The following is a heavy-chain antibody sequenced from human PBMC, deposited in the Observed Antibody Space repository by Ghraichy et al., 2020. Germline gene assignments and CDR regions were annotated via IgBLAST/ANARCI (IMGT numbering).Heavy chain of an antibody. CDR1: GFTFRSYS. CDR3: ARNDYGDSHFDY. D-gene: IGHD4-17*01. V-gene: IGHV3-21*01. Sequence: LTCAASGFTFRSYSMNWVRQAPGKGLEWVSSISSSSSYIYFADSVKGRFTISRDNAKNSLYLQMNSLRAEDTAVYYCARNDYGDSHFDYWGQGTLVTVSS. J-gene: IGHJ4*02. CDR2: ISSSSSYI.